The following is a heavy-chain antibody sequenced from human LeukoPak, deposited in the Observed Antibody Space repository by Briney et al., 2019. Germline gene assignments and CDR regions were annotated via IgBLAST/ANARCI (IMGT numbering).Heavy chain of an antibody. CDR2: INHSGST. CDR3: ARGGYCSSTSCYRELRWGYYYYYYMDV. Sequence: PSETLSLTCAVYGGSFSGYYWSWIRQPPGKGLEWIGEINHSGSTNYNPSLKSRVTISVDTSKNQFSLKLSSVTAADTAVYYCARGGYCSSTSCYRELRWGYYYYYYMDVWGKGTTATVSS. J-gene: IGHJ6*03. V-gene: IGHV4-34*01. CDR1: GGSFSGYY. D-gene: IGHD2-2*02.